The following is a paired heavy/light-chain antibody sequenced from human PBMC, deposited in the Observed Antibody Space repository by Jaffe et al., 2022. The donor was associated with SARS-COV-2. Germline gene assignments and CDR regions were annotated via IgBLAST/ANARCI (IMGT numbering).Light chain of an antibody. CDR1: SSDVGGYNY. CDR3: SSYTSSSTWV. CDR2: EVN. V-gene: IGLV2-14*01. J-gene: IGLJ3*02. Sequence: QSALTQPASVSGSPGQSITISCTGTSSDVGGYNYVSWYQQHPGKAPKLMIYEVNNRPSGVSNRFSGSKSGNTASLTISGLQAEDEADYYCSSYTSSSTWVFGGGTKLTVV.
Heavy chain of an antibody. V-gene: IGHV3-30*18. J-gene: IGHJ6*02. D-gene: IGHD3-3*01. CDR1: GFMFSSHG. CDR3: AKEGFWSTDHYNYGMDV. CDR2: TSYDGSNK. Sequence: QVQLVESGGGVVQTGRSLRLSCAASGFMFSSHGMNWVRQAPGKGLEWVAVTSYDGSNKYYADSVKGRFTISRDNSKNMLYLQMNSLKAEDTAVYYCAKEGFWSTDHYNYGMDVWGQGTTVTVSS.